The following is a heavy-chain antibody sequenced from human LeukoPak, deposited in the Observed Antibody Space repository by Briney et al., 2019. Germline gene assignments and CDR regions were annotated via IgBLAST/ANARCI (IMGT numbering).Heavy chain of an antibody. J-gene: IGHJ6*03. V-gene: IGHV1-18*01. Sequence: GASVKVSCKASGHSGNTFGITWVRQAPGQGLEWIGWISPYNSHRKYADKFQGRVTMTTDTSTTTSYMELRNPRSDDTAVYFCANVAKVHYFFYYMYVWVKGTTVTVS. CDR2: ISPYNSHR. CDR1: GHSGNTFG. CDR3: ANVAKVHYFFYYMYV. D-gene: IGHD1-1*01.